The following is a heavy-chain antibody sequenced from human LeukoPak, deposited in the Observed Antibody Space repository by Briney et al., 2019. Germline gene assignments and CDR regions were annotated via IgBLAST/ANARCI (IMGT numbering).Heavy chain of an antibody. D-gene: IGHD5-24*01. CDR2: INPNSGGT. Sequence: ASVKVSCKASGYTFTGYYMHWVRQAPGQGLEWMGWINPNSGGTNYAQKFQGRVTMTRDTSISTAYMELGRLRSDDTAVYYCARGPGRDVYYYMDVWGKGTTVTISS. J-gene: IGHJ6*03. CDR3: ARGPGRDVYYYMDV. V-gene: IGHV1-2*02. CDR1: GYTFTGYY.